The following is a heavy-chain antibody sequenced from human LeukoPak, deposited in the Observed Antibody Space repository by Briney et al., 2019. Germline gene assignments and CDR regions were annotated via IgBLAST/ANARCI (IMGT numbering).Heavy chain of an antibody. D-gene: IGHD3-10*01. CDR1: GFTFTSYT. V-gene: IGHV3-21*01. CDR2: INPTSGYI. J-gene: IGHJ4*02. CDR3: ARFVEAHTYYFDY. Sequence: GGSLRLSCAASGFTFTSYTMNWVRQAPGKGLEWVSSINPTSGYIYYSDSVKGRFTISRDNAKKSFYLQMNSLRAEDTAVYYCARFVEAHTYYFDYWGQGTPVAVSS.